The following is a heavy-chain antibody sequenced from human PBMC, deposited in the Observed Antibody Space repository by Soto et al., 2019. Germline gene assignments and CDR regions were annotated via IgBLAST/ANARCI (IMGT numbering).Heavy chain of an antibody. CDR2: IKSKTDGGTT. CDR3: TVQWELLGIRLFDY. CDR1: GFTFSNAW. D-gene: IGHD1-26*01. V-gene: IGHV3-15*07. Sequence: GGSLRLSCAASGFTFSNAWMNWVRQAPGKGLEWVGRIKSKTDGGTTDYAAPVKGRFTISRDDSKNTLYLQMNSLKTEDTAVYYCTVQWELLGIRLFDYWGQGTLVTVSS. J-gene: IGHJ4*02.